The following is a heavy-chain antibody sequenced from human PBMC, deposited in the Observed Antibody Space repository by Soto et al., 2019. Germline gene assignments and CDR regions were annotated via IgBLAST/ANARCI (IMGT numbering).Heavy chain of an antibody. CDR2: IGGSGAST. CDR1: GFTFSSYA. J-gene: IGHJ4*02. V-gene: IGHV3-23*04. CDR3: ARDGTYLEMSTMG. Sequence: EVQLVESGGGLVQPGGSLRLSCAASGFTFSSYAVAWVRQGSGKGLEWVSTIGGSGASTYYADSVKGRFTISRDNSKNTLYLQMNTLRAEDTAVYYCARDGTYLEMSTMGGGQGTLVTVSS. D-gene: IGHD1-1*01.